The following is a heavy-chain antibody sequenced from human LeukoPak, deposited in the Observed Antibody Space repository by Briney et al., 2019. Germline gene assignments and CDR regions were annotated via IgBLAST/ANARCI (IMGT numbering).Heavy chain of an antibody. CDR3: ARARLMSWFDP. Sequence: GGSLRLSCAASGFIFSTYWMHWVRQAPGKGLVWVSRINSDGSSTNYADSVKGRFIISRDNAKNTLYLQMNSLRADDTAVYYCARARLMSWFDPWGLGTLVIVSS. D-gene: IGHD2-8*01. CDR2: INSDGSST. V-gene: IGHV3-74*01. CDR1: GFIFSTYW. J-gene: IGHJ5*02.